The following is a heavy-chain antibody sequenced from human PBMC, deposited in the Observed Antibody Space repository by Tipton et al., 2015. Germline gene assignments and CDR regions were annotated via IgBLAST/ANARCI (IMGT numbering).Heavy chain of an antibody. Sequence: QLVQSGPEVKPSETLSLTCTVAGGSITGYYWNWIRQPPGKGLEWIGHIYYTGRTTYNSTLKSRVTISLYTSKNQFSLKLSSVTAAATAVYYCARGGNNWFDPWGQGTLVTVSS. D-gene: IGHD2-15*01. J-gene: IGHJ5*02. V-gene: IGHV4-59*01. CDR1: GGSITGYY. CDR3: ARGGNNWFDP. CDR2: IYYTGRT.